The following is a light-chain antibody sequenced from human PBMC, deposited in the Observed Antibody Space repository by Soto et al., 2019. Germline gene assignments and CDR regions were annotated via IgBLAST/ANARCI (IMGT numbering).Light chain of an antibody. J-gene: IGKJ1*01. CDR1: QIISSY. CDR3: QQSYSLPKT. V-gene: IGKV1-39*01. CDR2: AAS. Sequence: DIQMTQSPSSLSASVGDRFTITCRASQIISSYLNWYQQKPGKAPKLLIYAASSLQSGVPSRFSGSESGTDFTLTISSLQPEDFATYYCQQSYSLPKTFGQGTKVDIK.